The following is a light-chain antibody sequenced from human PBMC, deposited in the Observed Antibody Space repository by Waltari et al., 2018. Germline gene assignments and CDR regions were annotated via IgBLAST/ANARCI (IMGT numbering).Light chain of an antibody. CDR1: NSNIGTNA. J-gene: IGLJ3*02. V-gene: IGLV1-44*01. CDR3: AAWDDSLVGWV. CDR2: SND. Sequence: QSVLTQTPSASGTPGQRVTISCSGNNSNIGTNAVNWSQHLPGTAPKLLIYSNDERPSGVPDRLSGSKSGTSASLAISGLQSEDEANYYCAAWDDSLVGWVFGGGTKLTVL.